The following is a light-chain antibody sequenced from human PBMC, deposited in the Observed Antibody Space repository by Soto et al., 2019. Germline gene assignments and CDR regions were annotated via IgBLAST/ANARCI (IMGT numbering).Light chain of an antibody. J-gene: IGKJ2*01. Sequence: IVMTQSPATLSVSPGERATLSCRASQSVSSNLAWYQQKPGQAPRLLIYGASTRATGIPARFSGSGSGTEFTLPISSLQSGDFAVYYCQQYINWPPEYTFGQGTKVQIK. CDR2: GAS. V-gene: IGKV3-15*01. CDR3: QQYINWPPEYT. CDR1: QSVSSN.